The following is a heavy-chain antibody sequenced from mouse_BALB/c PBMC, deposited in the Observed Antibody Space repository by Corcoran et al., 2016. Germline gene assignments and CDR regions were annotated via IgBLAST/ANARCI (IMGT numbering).Heavy chain of an antibody. CDR1: GFTFSSYG. CDR2: IWYDGNKK. CDR3: ASDPYYYGSGSASGYYMDV. V-gene: IGHV5-17*01. Sequence: VQLVESGGGVVQPGRSLRLSCAASGFTFSSYGMHWVRQAPGKGLGWVAVIWYDGNKKYYADAVKGRFTIPRENSKNTRDRQMNCLRAEDTAVYYCASDPYYYGSGSASGYYMDVWGKGTTVTVSS. D-gene: IGHD1-1*02. J-gene: IGHJ1*03.